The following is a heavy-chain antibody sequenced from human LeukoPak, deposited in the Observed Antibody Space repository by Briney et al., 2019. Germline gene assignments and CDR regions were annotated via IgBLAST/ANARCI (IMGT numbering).Heavy chain of an antibody. CDR3: AREKEQGLAYDAFDF. V-gene: IGHV6-1*01. D-gene: IGHD6-19*01. J-gene: IGHJ3*01. CDR1: GDSVSSNSAA. CDR2: TYYRSKWYN. Sequence: SQTLSLTCVIFGDSVSSNSAAWNWIRQSPSRGLEWLGRTYYRSKWYNNYAVSVRSRITINPDTSKNQFSLQLNSVTPEDTAVYYCAREKEQGLAYDAFDFWAQGTMVTVSS.